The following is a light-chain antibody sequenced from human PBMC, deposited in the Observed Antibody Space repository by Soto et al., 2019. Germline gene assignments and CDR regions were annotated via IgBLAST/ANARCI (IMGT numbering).Light chain of an antibody. CDR2: GAS. CDR3: QHYGNSRT. CDR1: QSVGSTY. Sequence: EIVLTQSPGTLSLSPGERATLSCRASQSVGSTYLAWYQHKPGQAPRLLIYGASNRATGIPDRFSGSGSGTDFTLTISRLEPEDVAVYYCQHYGNSRTFVPGTKVDIK. V-gene: IGKV3-20*01. J-gene: IGKJ3*01.